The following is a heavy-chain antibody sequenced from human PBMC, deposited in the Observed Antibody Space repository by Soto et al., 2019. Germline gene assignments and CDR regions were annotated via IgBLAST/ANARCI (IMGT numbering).Heavy chain of an antibody. D-gene: IGHD3-22*01. V-gene: IGHV3-33*01. CDR3: ARDQTYYYDSSGLGAFDI. Sequence: GGSLRLSFAASGFTFSSYCMHWVRQAPGKGLEWVAVIWYDGSNKYYADSVKGRFTISRDNPKNTLYLQMNSLRAEDTAVYYCARDQTYYYDSSGLGAFDIWGQGTMVTVSS. J-gene: IGHJ3*02. CDR1: GFTFSSYC. CDR2: IWYDGSNK.